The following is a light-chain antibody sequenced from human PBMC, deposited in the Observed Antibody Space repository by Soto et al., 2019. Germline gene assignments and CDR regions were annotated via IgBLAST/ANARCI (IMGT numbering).Light chain of an antibody. CDR2: GNS. CDR3: QSYDNILSASV. V-gene: IGLV1-40*01. Sequence: QSVLTQPPSVSGAPGQRVTISCTGSSSNTGAGYDVHWYQHLPGTAPKLLIYGNSNRPSGVPDRFSGSKSGTSASLAITGLQAEDEADYYCQSYDNILSASVFGGGTQLTVL. J-gene: IGLJ3*02. CDR1: SSNTGAGYD.